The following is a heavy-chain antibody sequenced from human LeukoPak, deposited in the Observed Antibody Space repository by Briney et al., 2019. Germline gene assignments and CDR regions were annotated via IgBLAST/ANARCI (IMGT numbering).Heavy chain of an antibody. D-gene: IGHD5-12*01. J-gene: IGHJ4*02. CDR1: GFTFSIYA. CDR2: VRRDVGAT. V-gene: IGHV3-23*01. Sequence: PGGSLRLSCAASGFTFSIYAMNWVRQAPGKGLEWVSTVRRDVGATYYADSVKGRFTISRDNSKNTLYLQMNSLRVDDTALYYCARDGTSGYFRFDSWGQGTLVTVSS. CDR3: ARDGTSGYFRFDS.